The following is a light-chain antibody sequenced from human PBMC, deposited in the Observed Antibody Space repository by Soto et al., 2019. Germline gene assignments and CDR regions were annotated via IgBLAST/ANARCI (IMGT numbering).Light chain of an antibody. CDR1: SSDVGSYNF. Sequence: QSALTQPASVSGSPGQSITISCTGTSSDVGSYNFVSWYQQHPGKAPKLMIYEGSKRPTGVSNRFSGSKSGNTASLTISGLQAEDEAEYYCCSYAGSATYVFGPGTKLTVL. CDR3: CSYAGSATYV. V-gene: IGLV2-23*01. CDR2: EGS. J-gene: IGLJ1*01.